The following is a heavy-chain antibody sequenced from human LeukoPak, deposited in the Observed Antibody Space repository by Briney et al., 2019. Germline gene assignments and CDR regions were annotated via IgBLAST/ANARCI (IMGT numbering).Heavy chain of an antibody. J-gene: IGHJ4*02. CDR3: ATVTKVDFNY. CDR1: GFTFSSYT. V-gene: IGHV3-30*09. CDR2: VSVEGIGR. Sequence: GGSPRLSCAASGFTFSSYTFYWFRQAPGKGLEWVASVSVEGIGRYFPGSVEGRFAISRDDSKKSVFLQMSNLRPEDTAVYFCATVTKVDFNYWGQGTLVTVSS. D-gene: IGHD4-11*01.